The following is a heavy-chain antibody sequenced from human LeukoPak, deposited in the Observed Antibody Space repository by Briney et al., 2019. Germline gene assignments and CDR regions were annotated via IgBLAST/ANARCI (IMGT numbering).Heavy chain of an antibody. CDR2: IYYSGST. D-gene: IGHD1-26*01. Sequence: SETLSLTCTVSGGSISSSSYYWGWIRQPPGKGLEWIGSIYYSGSTYYNPSLKSRVTISVDTSKNQFSLKLSSVTAADTAVYYCARQGVGWSLDYWGQGTLVTVSS. V-gene: IGHV4-39*01. CDR1: GGSISSSSYY. CDR3: ARQGVGWSLDY. J-gene: IGHJ4*02.